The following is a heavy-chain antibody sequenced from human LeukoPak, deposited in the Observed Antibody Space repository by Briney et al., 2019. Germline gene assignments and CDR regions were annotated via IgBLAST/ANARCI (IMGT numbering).Heavy chain of an antibody. V-gene: IGHV3-66*02. CDR1: GFTVSSSY. CDR3: ARGRLSDF. CDR2: IYSDGSP. Sequence: GGSLRLSCAASGFTVSSSYINWVRQAPGKWLEWVSVIYSDGSPFYADSVKGRFTISRDNYKNTLYLQMNSLRGEDTAMYFCARGRLSDFWGQGTLVTVSS. J-gene: IGHJ4*02.